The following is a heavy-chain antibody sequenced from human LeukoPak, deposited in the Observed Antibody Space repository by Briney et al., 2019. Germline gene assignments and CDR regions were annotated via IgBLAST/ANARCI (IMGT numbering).Heavy chain of an antibody. CDR1: GFTFSDYY. CDR2: ISSSGSTI. J-gene: IGHJ4*02. CDR3: ASPPGIAVARTGTGY. D-gene: IGHD6-19*01. V-gene: IGHV3-11*04. Sequence: GGSLRLSCAASGFTFSDYYMSWIRQAPGKGLEWVSYISSSGSTIYYADSVKGRFTISRDNAKNSLYLQMNSLRAEDTAVYYCASPPGIAVARTGTGYWGQGTLVTVSS.